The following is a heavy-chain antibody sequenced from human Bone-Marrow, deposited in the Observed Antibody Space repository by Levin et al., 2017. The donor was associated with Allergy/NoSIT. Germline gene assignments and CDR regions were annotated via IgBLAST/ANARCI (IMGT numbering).Heavy chain of an antibody. D-gene: IGHD3-10*02. V-gene: IGHV3-11*01. J-gene: IGHJ4*02. Sequence: PGGSLRLSCAASGFTFSDYYMSWIRQAPGKGLEWVSYISSSGSTIYYADSVKGRFTISRDNAKNSLYLQMNSLRAEDTAVYYCARDAPSHMLRGPFDYWGQGTLVTVSS. CDR3: ARDAPSHMLRGPFDY. CDR2: ISSSGSTI. CDR1: GFTFSDYY.